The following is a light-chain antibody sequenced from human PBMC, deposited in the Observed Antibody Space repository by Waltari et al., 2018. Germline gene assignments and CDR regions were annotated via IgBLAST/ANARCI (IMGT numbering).Light chain of an antibody. CDR1: QSVLYSSNNKNY. V-gene: IGKV4-1*01. CDR2: WAS. Sequence: DIVMTQSPDSLAVSLGERATINCKSSQSVLYSSNNKNYFAWYQQKPGQPPKLLIYWASTRESGVHDRFSGSGSGTDFTLTISSLQAEDVAVYYCQQYYSTPLTFGGGTKVEIK. CDR3: QQYYSTPLT. J-gene: IGKJ4*01.